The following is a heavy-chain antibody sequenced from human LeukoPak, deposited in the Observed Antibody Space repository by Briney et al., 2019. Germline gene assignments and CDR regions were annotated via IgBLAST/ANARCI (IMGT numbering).Heavy chain of an antibody. CDR1: GGTFSSYT. CDR3: ASIPDNWNYQPFFDY. J-gene: IGHJ4*02. D-gene: IGHD1-7*01. V-gene: IGHV1-69*02. Sequence: ASVKVSCKASGGTFSSYTISWVRQAPGPGLEWMGRIIPILGIANYAQKFQGRVTITADKSTSTAYMELSSLRSEDTAVYYCASIPDNWNYQPFFDYWGQGTLVTVSS. CDR2: IIPILGIA.